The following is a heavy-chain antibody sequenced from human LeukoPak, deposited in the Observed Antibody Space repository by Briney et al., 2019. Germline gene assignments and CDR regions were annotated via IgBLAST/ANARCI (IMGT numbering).Heavy chain of an antibody. V-gene: IGHV1-18*01. J-gene: IGHJ4*02. CDR1: GYTFTSYG. Sequence: GASVKVSCKASGYTFTSYGISWVRQAPGQGLEWLGWISAYNVNTNNAQKLQGRVTMTTDTSTSTAYLELRSLRSDDTAVYYCARDRPMLDYWGQGTLVTVSS. CDR2: ISAYNVNT. CDR3: ARDRPMLDY.